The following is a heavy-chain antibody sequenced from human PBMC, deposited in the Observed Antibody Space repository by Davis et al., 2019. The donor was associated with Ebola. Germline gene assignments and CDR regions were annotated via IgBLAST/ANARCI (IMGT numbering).Heavy chain of an antibody. CDR3: AKDLDFWSGYSGIDY. Sequence: PGGSLRLSCAASGFTFDDYAMHWARQAPGKGLEWVSLISGDGGSTYYADSVKGRFTISRDNSKNSLYLQMNSLRTEDTALYYCAKDLDFWSGYSGIDYWGQGTLVTVSS. CDR1: GFTFDDYA. CDR2: ISGDGGST. V-gene: IGHV3-43*02. J-gene: IGHJ4*02. D-gene: IGHD3-3*01.